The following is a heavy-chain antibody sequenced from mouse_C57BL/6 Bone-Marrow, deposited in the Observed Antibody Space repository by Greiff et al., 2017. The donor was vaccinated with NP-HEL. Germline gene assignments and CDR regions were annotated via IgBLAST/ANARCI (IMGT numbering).Heavy chain of an antibody. CDR2: IDPANGNT. J-gene: IGHJ4*01. Sequence: EVKLVESVAELVRPGASVKLSCTASGFNIKNTYMHWVKQRPEQGLEWIGRIDPANGNTKYAPKFQGKATITADTSSNTAYLQLSSLTSEDTAIYYCALDYYGSTCIYYYAMDYWGQGTSVTVSS. D-gene: IGHD1-1*01. V-gene: IGHV14-3*01. CDR3: ALDYYGSTCIYYYAMDY. CDR1: GFNIKNTY.